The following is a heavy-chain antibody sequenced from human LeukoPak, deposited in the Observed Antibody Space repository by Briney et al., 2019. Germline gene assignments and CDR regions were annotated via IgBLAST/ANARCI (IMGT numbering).Heavy chain of an antibody. Sequence: GGSLRLSCAASGFTFSDYNMRWIRQAPGKGLEWVSSISRSGSTKYYADSVKGRFTISRDNSKNTLYLQMNSLGVEDTAVYYCAKVSSFIYYFDSWGQGTLVTVSS. J-gene: IGHJ4*02. D-gene: IGHD3-16*02. CDR2: ISRSGSTK. V-gene: IGHV3-11*04. CDR1: GFTFSDYN. CDR3: AKVSSFIYYFDS.